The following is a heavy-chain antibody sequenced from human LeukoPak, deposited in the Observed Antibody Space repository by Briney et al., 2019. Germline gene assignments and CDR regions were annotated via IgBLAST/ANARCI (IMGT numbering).Heavy chain of an antibody. Sequence: SETLSLTCTVSGGSISSYYWSWIRQPPGKGLEWIGYIYYSGSTNYNPSLKSRVTISVDTSKNQFSLKLSSVTAADTAVYYCARQSTDFWSGYRPYNWFDPWGQGTLVTVSS. V-gene: IGHV4-59*08. CDR3: ARQSTDFWSGYRPYNWFDP. CDR1: GGSISSYY. J-gene: IGHJ5*02. CDR2: IYYSGST. D-gene: IGHD3-3*01.